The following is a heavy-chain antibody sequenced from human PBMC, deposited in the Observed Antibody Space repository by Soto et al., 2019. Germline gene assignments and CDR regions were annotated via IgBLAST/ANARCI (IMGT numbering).Heavy chain of an antibody. CDR2: ISAYNGNT. J-gene: IGHJ4*02. Sequence: GASVKVSCKASGYTFTSYGISWVRQAPGQGLEWMGWISAYNGNTNYAQKLQGRVTMTTDTSTSTAYMELRSLRSDDTAVYYCASSFGLMTTVTSFDYWGQGTLVTVSS. CDR3: ASSFGLMTTVTSFDY. V-gene: IGHV1-18*01. CDR1: GYTFTSYG. D-gene: IGHD4-4*01.